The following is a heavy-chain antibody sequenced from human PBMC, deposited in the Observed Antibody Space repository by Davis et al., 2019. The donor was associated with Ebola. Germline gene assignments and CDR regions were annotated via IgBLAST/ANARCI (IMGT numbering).Heavy chain of an antibody. Sequence: PGGSLRLSCAASGFTVSSNYISWVRQAPGKGLEWVSYISSSSSTIYYADSVKGRFTISRDNAKNSLYLQMNSLRDEDTAVYYCARDSTTVVSQKQFDYWGQGTLVTVSS. V-gene: IGHV3-48*02. CDR3: ARDSTTVVSQKQFDY. D-gene: IGHD4-23*01. J-gene: IGHJ4*02. CDR2: ISSSSSTI. CDR1: GFTVSSNY.